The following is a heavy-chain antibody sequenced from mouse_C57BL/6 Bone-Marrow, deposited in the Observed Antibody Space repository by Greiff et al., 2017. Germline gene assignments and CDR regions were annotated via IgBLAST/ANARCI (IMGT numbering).Heavy chain of an antibody. CDR2: ISDGGSYT. CDR3: ARGAEYLYAMDC. J-gene: IGHJ4*01. Sequence: EVKLVESGGGLVKPGGPLKLRWAAPGFTFSSYAMSWVRQTPEKRLEWVATISDGGSYTYYPDNVKGRFTISRDNAKNNLYLQMSHLKSEDTAMYYCARGAEYLYAMDCWCQGTSVTIS. D-gene: IGHD5-2*01. CDR1: GFTFSSYA. V-gene: IGHV5-4*03.